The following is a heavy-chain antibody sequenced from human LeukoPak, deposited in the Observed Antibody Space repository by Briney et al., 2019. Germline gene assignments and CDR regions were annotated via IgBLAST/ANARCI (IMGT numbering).Heavy chain of an antibody. D-gene: IGHD3-10*01. CDR1: GYSISSGYY. Sequence: SETLSLTCAVSGYSISSGYYWGWIRQPPGKGLEWIGSIYHSGSTYYNPSLKSRVTISVDTSKNQFSLKLSSVTAADTAVYYCALVRGVIIFDYWGQGTLVTVSS. V-gene: IGHV4-38-2*01. CDR3: ALVRGVIIFDY. J-gene: IGHJ4*02. CDR2: IYHSGST.